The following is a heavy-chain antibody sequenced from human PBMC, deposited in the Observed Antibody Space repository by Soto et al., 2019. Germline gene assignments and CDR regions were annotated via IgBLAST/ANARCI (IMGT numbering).Heavy chain of an antibody. CDR2: TYYRSKWYN. V-gene: IGHV6-1*01. Sequence: PSQTLSLTCAISGDSVSSNSAAWNWIRQSPSRGLEWLGRTYYRSKWYNDYAVSVKSRITINPDTSKNQFSLQLNSVTPEDTAVYYWERVGSYIFFVKRQSTSCRYFGAQGSTDTV. J-gene: IGHJ6*02. CDR3: ERVGSYIFFVKRQSTSCRYF. D-gene: IGHD2-2*01. CDR1: GDSVSSNSAA.